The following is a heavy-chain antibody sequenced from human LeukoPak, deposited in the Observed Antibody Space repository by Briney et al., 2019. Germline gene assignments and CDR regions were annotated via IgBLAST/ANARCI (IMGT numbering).Heavy chain of an antibody. CDR1: GGPISSGDYY. CDR2: IYYSGST. V-gene: IGHV4-30-4*01. J-gene: IGHJ5*02. D-gene: IGHD6-13*01. Sequence: RSSETLSLTCTVSGGPISSGDYYWSWIRQPPGKGLEWIGYIYYSGSTYYNPSLKSRVTISVDTSKNQFSLKLSSVTAADTAVYYCARGVAAGSLDPWGQGTLVTVSS. CDR3: ARGVAAGSLDP.